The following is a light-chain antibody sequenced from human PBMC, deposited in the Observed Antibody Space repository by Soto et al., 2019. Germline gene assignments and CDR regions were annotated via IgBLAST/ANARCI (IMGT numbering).Light chain of an antibody. Sequence: QSALTQPASVSGSPGQSITISCTGTSSDFGSYNLVSWYQQHPGKAPKLMIYEGSKRPSGVSNRFSGSQSGNTASLTISGLRAEDEADYYCCSYAGSSTVVFGGGTKLTVL. V-gene: IGLV2-23*01. CDR3: CSYAGSSTVV. J-gene: IGLJ2*01. CDR1: SSDFGSYNL. CDR2: EGS.